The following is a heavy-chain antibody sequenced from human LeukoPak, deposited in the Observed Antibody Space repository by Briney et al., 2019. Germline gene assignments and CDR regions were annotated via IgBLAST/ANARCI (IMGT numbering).Heavy chain of an antibody. CDR2: IYTSGST. CDR1: GGSLSSGSYY. CDR3: ARASMTLIDY. J-gene: IGHJ4*02. V-gene: IGHV4-61*02. Sequence: SETLSLTCTVSGGSLSSGSYYWSWIRQPAGKGLEWIGRIYTSGSTNYNPSLKSRVTISVDTSKNQFSLKLSSVTAADTAVYYCARASMTLIDYWGQGTLVTVSS. D-gene: IGHD2-21*02.